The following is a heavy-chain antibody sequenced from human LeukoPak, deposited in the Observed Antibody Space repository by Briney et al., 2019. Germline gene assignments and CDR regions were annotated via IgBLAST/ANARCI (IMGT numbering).Heavy chain of an antibody. J-gene: IGHJ4*02. Sequence: GESLRISCKGSGYSFTGYWIGWVRQMPGKGLEWMGIIYPGDSDTRYSPSFQGQVTISADKSISTAYLQWSSLKASDTAMYYCARRDDILTGYVDYWGQGTLVTVSS. CDR3: ARRDDILTGYVDY. D-gene: IGHD3-9*01. V-gene: IGHV5-51*01. CDR2: IYPGDSDT. CDR1: GYSFTGYW.